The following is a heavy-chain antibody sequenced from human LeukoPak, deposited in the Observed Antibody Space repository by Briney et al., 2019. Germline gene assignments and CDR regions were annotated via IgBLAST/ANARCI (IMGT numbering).Heavy chain of an antibody. CDR3: ARSGSGYSHYYYMDV. D-gene: IGHD1-26*01. V-gene: IGHV3-7*01. CDR1: GFTFSSYW. CDR2: IRQDGDEK. J-gene: IGHJ6*03. Sequence: GGSLRLSCAASGFTFSSYWMSWVRQAPGKGLEWVANIRQDGDEKYVDSVKGRFTISRDNANNSLYLQMNSLRAEDTAVYYCARSGSGYSHYYYMDVWGKGTTVTVSS.